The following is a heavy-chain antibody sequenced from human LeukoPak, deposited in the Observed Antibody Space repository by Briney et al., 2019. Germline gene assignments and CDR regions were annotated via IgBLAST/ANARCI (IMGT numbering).Heavy chain of an antibody. V-gene: IGHV4-61*01. D-gene: IGHD3-16*02. Sequence: PSETLSLTCTVSGYSISSGYYWSWIRQPPGKGLEWIGYIYYSGSTNYNPSLKSRVTISVDTSKNQFSLKLSSVTAADTAVYYCARGIRSLGELSFDRPFDPWGQGTLVTVSS. CDR3: ARGIRSLGELSFDRPFDP. CDR2: IYYSGST. J-gene: IGHJ5*02. CDR1: GYSISSGYY.